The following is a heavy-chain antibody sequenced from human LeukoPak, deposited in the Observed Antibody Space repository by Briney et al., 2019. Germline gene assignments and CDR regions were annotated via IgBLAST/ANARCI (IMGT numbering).Heavy chain of an antibody. D-gene: IGHD3-10*01. Sequence: PGGSLRLSCTASELTFSDYWMSWVRQAPGKGLEWVANIKQDGSVKQYVDSVKGRFTISRDNTKKALYLQMNSLRVEDTAVFYCAAGNTFDIWGQGTLVSVSS. CDR3: AAGNTFDI. V-gene: IGHV3-7*01. CDR1: ELTFSDYW. J-gene: IGHJ3*02. CDR2: IKQDGSVK.